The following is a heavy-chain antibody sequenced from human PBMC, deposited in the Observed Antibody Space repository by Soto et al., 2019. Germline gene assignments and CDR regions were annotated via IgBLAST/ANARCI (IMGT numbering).Heavy chain of an antibody. Sequence: ASVKVSCKASGYTFTGYYMHWVRQAPGQGLEWMGWINPNSGGTNYAQKFQGWVTMTRDTSISTAYMELSRLRSDDTAVYYCARGYYDILTGYYKEADAFDIWGQGTIVTVSS. CDR1: GYTFTGYY. D-gene: IGHD3-9*01. CDR3: ARGYYDILTGYYKEADAFDI. V-gene: IGHV1-2*04. J-gene: IGHJ3*02. CDR2: INPNSGGT.